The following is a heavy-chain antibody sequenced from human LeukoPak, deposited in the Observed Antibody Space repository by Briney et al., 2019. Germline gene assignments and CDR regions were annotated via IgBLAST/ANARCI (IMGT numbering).Heavy chain of an antibody. V-gene: IGHV4-39*01. CDR2: VYYSGST. D-gene: IGHD4-17*01. J-gene: IGHJ5*02. CDR3: ARSWDARDNGWTDP. Sequence: SETLSLTCTVCGGSIISNAYHWGWIHQPPGKGLEWIGSVYYSGSTYYNPSLKSRVTISVDTSKNQFSLKLSSVTAADTAVYYCARSWDARDNGWTDPWGQGTLVTVSS. CDR1: GGSIISNAYH.